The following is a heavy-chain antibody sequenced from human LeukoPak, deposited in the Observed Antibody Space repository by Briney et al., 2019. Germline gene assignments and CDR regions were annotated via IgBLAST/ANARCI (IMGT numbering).Heavy chain of an antibody. Sequence: GGSLRLSCAASGFTFSSYAMSWVRQAPGKGLEWVSAISGSGGSTYYADSVKGRFTISRDNSKNTLYLQMNSLRAEDAAVYYCAKDHRVYYYGSGSPFDYWGQGNLVTVSS. CDR1: GFTFSSYA. D-gene: IGHD3-10*01. J-gene: IGHJ4*02. CDR2: ISGSGGST. V-gene: IGHV3-23*01. CDR3: AKDHRVYYYGSGSPFDY.